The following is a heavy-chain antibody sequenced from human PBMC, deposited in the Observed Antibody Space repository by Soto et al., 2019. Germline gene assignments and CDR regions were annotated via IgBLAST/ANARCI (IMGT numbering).Heavy chain of an antibody. D-gene: IGHD6-6*01. Sequence: GGSLRLSCAASGFTFSSYAMSWVRQAPGKGLEWVSAISGSGGSTYYADSVKGRFTISRDNSKNTLYLQMNSRRAEDTAVYYCAKDRAVEQLVQGLDYWGQGTLVTVSS. J-gene: IGHJ4*02. CDR2: ISGSGGST. CDR1: GFTFSSYA. V-gene: IGHV3-23*01. CDR3: AKDRAVEQLVQGLDY.